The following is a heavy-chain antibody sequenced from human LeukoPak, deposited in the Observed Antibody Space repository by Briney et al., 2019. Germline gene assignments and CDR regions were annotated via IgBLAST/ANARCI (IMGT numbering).Heavy chain of an antibody. D-gene: IGHD3-22*01. J-gene: IGHJ4*02. CDR2: ISSSGSTL. V-gene: IGHV3-48*03. CDR3: ARAGDYYDSSGQTGLDY. Sequence: QPGGSLRLSCAASGFTFSSYEMNRVRQAPGKGLEWVSYISSSGSTLYYADSVKGRFTISRDNAKNSLYLQMNSLRAEDTAVYYCARAGDYYDSSGQTGLDYWGQGTLVTVSS. CDR1: GFTFSSYE.